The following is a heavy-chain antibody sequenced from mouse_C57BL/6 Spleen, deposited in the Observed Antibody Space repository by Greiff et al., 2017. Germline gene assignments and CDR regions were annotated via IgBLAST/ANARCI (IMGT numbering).Heavy chain of an antibody. D-gene: IGHD1-1*01. V-gene: IGHV5-17*01. CDR2: ISSGSSTI. J-gene: IGHJ3*01. CDR3: AREYCGRSWFAY. CDR1: GFTFSDYG. Sequence: EVQLVESGGGLVKPGGSLKLSCAASGFTFSDYGMHWVRQAPEKGLEWVAYISSGSSTIYYADTVKGRFTISRDNAKNTLFLQMTSLRSEDTAMYYCAREYCGRSWFAYWGQGTLVTVSA.